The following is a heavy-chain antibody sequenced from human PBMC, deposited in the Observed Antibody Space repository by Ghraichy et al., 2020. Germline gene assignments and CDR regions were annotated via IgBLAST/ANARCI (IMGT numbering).Heavy chain of an antibody. CDR3: ARDYYYDSSRRSDAFDI. CDR1: GYTFTNYG. D-gene: IGHD3-22*01. CDR2: ISAYNGNT. V-gene: IGHV1-18*01. Sequence: ASVKVSCEASGYTFTNYGLSWVRQAPGQGLEWMGWISAYNGNTNYAQKLQGRVTMTTDTSTSTAYMELRSLRSDDTAVYYCARDYYYDSSRRSDAFDIWGQGTMVTVSS. J-gene: IGHJ3*02.